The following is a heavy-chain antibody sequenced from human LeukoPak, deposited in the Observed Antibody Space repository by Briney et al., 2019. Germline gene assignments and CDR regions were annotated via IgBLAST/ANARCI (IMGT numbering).Heavy chain of an antibody. D-gene: IGHD5-18*01. J-gene: IGHJ4*02. CDR2: FDPEDGET. CDR1: GYTLTELS. Sequence: ASVKVSCKVSGYTLTELSMHWVRQAPGKGLEWMGGFDPEDGETIYAQKFQGRVTMTEDTSTDTAYMELSSLRSEDTAVYYCATAPDTAMVTPFDYWGQGTLVTVPS. CDR3: ATAPDTAMVTPFDY. V-gene: IGHV1-24*01.